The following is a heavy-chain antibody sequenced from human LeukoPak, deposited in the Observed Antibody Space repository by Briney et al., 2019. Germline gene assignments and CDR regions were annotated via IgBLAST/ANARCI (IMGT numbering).Heavy chain of an antibody. CDR1: GFTFSSYA. D-gene: IGHD6-13*01. Sequence: GGSLRLSCAASGFTFSSYAMSWVRQAPGQGLEWVSAISGSGGSTYYADSVKGRFTISRDNSKNTLYLQMNSLRAEDTAVYYCAKPLTTAAGTGYYYYGMDVWGQGTTVTVSS. CDR2: ISGSGGST. CDR3: AKPLTTAAGTGYYYYGMDV. J-gene: IGHJ6*02. V-gene: IGHV3-23*01.